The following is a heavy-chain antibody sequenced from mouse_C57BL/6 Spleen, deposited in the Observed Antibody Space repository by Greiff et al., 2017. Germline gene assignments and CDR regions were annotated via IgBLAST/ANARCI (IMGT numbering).Heavy chain of an antibody. CDR3: TLDYYGSSLRY. D-gene: IGHD1-1*01. CDR2: IDPENGDT. J-gene: IGHJ2*01. Sequence: VQLQQPGAELVRPGASVKLSCTASGFNIKDDYMHWVKQRPEQGLEWIGWIDPENGDTEYAAKFQSKATITADTSSNTAYLQLSSLTSEDTAVYYCTLDYYGSSLRYWGQGTIVTVSS. V-gene: IGHV14-4*01. CDR1: GFNIKDDY.